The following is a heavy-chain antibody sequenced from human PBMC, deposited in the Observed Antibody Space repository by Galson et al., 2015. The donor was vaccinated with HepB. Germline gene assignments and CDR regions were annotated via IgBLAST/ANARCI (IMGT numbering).Heavy chain of an antibody. Sequence: SLRLSCAASGFTFSYAWMTWVRQAPGKGLEWVGRIKSKTDGGTIDYTAPVKGRFTISRDDSRNTLYLEMNSLKTEDTAVYYCTTGKISYDILTGYYSSRAFDYWGQGTLVTVSS. CDR1: GFTFSYAW. CDR3: TTGKISYDILTGYYSSRAFDY. V-gene: IGHV3-15*01. J-gene: IGHJ4*02. CDR2: IKSKTDGGTI. D-gene: IGHD3-9*01.